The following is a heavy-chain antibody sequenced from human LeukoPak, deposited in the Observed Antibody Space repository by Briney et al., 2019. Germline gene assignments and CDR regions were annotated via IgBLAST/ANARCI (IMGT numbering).Heavy chain of an antibody. J-gene: IGHJ6*03. CDR3: ARQGYCNNTSCCAYFYYLDV. CDR1: AFTFSSYW. Sequence: AGGSLRLSCAASAFTFSSYWMSWVRQAPGKGLEWVANIKQDGSDKYYVDSVRGRFTISRDNAKNSLYLQMNSLRAEDTAVYYCARQGYCNNTSCCAYFYYLDVWGKGTTVTVSS. CDR2: IKQDGSDK. D-gene: IGHD2-2*01. V-gene: IGHV3-7*01.